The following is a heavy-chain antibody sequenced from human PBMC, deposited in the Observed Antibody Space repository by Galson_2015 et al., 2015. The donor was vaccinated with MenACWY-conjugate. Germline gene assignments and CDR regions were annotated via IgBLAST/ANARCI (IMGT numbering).Heavy chain of an antibody. CDR2: IIPIFGTA. CDR1: GGTFSSYA. J-gene: IGHJ4*02. D-gene: IGHD5-18*01. V-gene: IGHV1-69*06. Sequence: SVKVSCKASGGTFSSYAISWVRQAPGQGLEWMGGIIPIFGTANYAQKFQGRVTITADKSTSTAYMELSSLRSEDTAVYYCARAPEGQLWLPFDYWGQGTLVTVSS. CDR3: ARAPEGQLWLPFDY.